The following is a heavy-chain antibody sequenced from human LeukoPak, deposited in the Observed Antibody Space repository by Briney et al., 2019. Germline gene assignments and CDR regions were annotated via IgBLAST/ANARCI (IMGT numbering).Heavy chain of an antibody. CDR1: GGSISSGAYY. CDR3: AASSVFEFITSSVAFAL. V-gene: IGHV4-30-2*01. J-gene: IGHJ3*01. Sequence: PSQTLSLTCTVSGGSISSGAYYWSWIRQPPGKGLEWIGHIYHSGSIYYNPSLKSRFTISIDRSKNHFSLKLSSMTAADTAVYYCAASSVFEFITSSVAFALWGKGTMVTGSS. CDR2: IYHSGSI. D-gene: IGHD6-6*01.